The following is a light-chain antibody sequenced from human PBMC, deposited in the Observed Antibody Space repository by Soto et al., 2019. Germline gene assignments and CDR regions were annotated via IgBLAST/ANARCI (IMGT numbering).Light chain of an antibody. CDR2: AAS. J-gene: IGKJ3*01. CDR1: QSISNY. V-gene: IGKV1-39*01. Sequence: DIQMTQSPSSLSASVGDRVTITCRASQSISNYLNWYQQKPGKAPKLPIYAASSLQSGVPSRFSSSGSGTDFTLTISSLQPEDFATYSCQQSYTTLFTFGPGTNVDI. CDR3: QQSYTTLFT.